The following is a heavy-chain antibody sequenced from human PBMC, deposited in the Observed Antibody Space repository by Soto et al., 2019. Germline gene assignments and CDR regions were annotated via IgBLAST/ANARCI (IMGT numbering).Heavy chain of an antibody. CDR1: GFTFSSYG. Sequence: QVQLVESGGGVVQPGRSLRLSCAASGFTFSSYGMHWVRQAPGKGLEWVAVISYDGSNKYYADSVKGRFTISRDNSKNTLYLQMNSLRAEDTAVYYCAKDLWNGPLLYWGQVTLVTVSS. V-gene: IGHV3-30*18. J-gene: IGHJ4*02. CDR3: AKDLWNGPLLY. CDR2: ISYDGSNK. D-gene: IGHD1-1*01.